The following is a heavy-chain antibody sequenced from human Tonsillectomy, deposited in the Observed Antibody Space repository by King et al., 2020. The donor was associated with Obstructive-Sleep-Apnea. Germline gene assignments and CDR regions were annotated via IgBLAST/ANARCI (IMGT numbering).Heavy chain of an antibody. CDR1: GFTFSTYD. CDR2: ISFDGSNK. Sequence: VQLVESGGGVVQPGRSLRLSCAASGFTFSTYDMHWVRQTPGKGLEWVAGISFDGSNKYYADSVKGRFTISRDNSKNMVYLQMSSLRAEETAVYYCAKRSEGGGPSQPGDHWGQGTLVTVSP. V-gene: IGHV3-30*18. J-gene: IGHJ5*02. D-gene: IGHD3-16*01. CDR3: AKRSEGGGPSQPGDH.